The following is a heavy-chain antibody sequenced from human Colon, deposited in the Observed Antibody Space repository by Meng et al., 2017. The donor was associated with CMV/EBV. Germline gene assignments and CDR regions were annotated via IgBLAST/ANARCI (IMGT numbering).Heavy chain of an antibody. CDR1: GFTFSSYD. Sequence: GGTLRLSCAASGFTFSSYDMHWVRQATGKGLEWVSAIGTAGDTYYPGSVKGRFTISRDISENTLYLEMNNLTPEDTAVYYCARPRGTYYYDSGMDVWGQGTTVTVSS. V-gene: IGHV3-13*01. D-gene: IGHD3-22*01. CDR2: IGTAGDT. CDR3: ARPRGTYYYDSGMDV. J-gene: IGHJ6*02.